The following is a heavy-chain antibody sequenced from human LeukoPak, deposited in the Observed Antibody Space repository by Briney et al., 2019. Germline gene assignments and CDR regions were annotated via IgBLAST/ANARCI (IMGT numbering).Heavy chain of an antibody. Sequence: GASVKVSCKASGYTFTSYAMHWARQAPGQRLEWMGWINASNGNTKYSQKFQGRVTITRDTSASTAYMELSSLRSEDTAAYYCARDGEYSGSYYDYWGQGTLVTVSS. J-gene: IGHJ4*02. V-gene: IGHV1-3*01. CDR2: INASNGNT. D-gene: IGHD1-26*01. CDR1: GYTFTSYA. CDR3: ARDGEYSGSYYDY.